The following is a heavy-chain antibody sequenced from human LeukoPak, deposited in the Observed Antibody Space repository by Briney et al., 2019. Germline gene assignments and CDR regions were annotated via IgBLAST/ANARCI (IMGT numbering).Heavy chain of an antibody. CDR2: INHSGST. V-gene: IGHV4-34*01. Sequence: KPSETLSLTCAVYGGSFSGYYWSWIRQPPGKGLEWIGEINHSGSTNYNPSLKSRVTISVDTSKNQFSLKLSSVTAADTAVYYCARESIGCSSTSCSRPPFDYWGQGTLVAVPS. D-gene: IGHD2-2*01. CDR1: GGSFSGYY. CDR3: ARESIGCSSTSCSRPPFDY. J-gene: IGHJ4*02.